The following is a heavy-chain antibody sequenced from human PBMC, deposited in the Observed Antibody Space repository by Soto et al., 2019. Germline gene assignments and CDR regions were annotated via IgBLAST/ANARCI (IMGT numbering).Heavy chain of an antibody. CDR1: GYTFTGYY. Sequence: QVQLVQSGAEVKKPGASVKVSCKASGYTFTGYYMHWVRQAPGQGLEWMGWINPNSGGTNDAQKFQGRVTMTRDASISTAYRELSRLRSDDTAVYYCARVDYGDYVGGYYYYGMDVWGHGTTVTVSS. CDR2: INPNSGGT. CDR3: ARVDYGDYVGGYYYYGMDV. D-gene: IGHD4-17*01. J-gene: IGHJ6*02. V-gene: IGHV1-2*02.